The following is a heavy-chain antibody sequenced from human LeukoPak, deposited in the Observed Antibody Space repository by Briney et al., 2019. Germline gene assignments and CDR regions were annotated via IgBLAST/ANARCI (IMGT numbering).Heavy chain of an antibody. CDR2: IKGDGSTT. J-gene: IGHJ5*02. CDR3: ARDPYCTGGDCYSFDP. Sequence: PGRSLRLSCAASGFTFSSYWMHWVRQAPGKGLVWVSRIKGDGSTTSHADSVKGRFIISRDNAKNTLYLQMNSLRAEDTAVYYCARDPYCTGGDCYSFDPWGQGTLVTVSS. V-gene: IGHV3-74*01. D-gene: IGHD2-8*02. CDR1: GFTFSSYW.